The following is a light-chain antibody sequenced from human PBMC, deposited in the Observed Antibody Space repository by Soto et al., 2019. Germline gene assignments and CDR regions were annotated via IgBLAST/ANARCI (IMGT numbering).Light chain of an antibody. CDR2: GAS. CDR1: QSVSSN. V-gene: IGKV3-15*01. J-gene: IGKJ3*01. Sequence: EIVMTQSPATLSVSPGERATLSCRASQSVSSNLAWYQQKPGQAPRLLIYGASTSATGIPARFSGSGSGTEFTLTISSLQSEDFAVYYCQQYNNWPFTFGPGNKVDIK. CDR3: QQYNNWPFT.